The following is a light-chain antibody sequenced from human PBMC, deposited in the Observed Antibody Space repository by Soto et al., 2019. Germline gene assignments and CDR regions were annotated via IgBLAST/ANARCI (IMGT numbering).Light chain of an antibody. V-gene: IGLV2-14*01. CDR2: EVT. CDR3: ASYTTSATLV. J-gene: IGLJ3*02. CDR1: SNDVGGYDY. Sequence: QSAPTQPASVSGSPGLSITISCTGTSNDVGGYDYVSWYRQHPDRAPRLLIYEVTNRPSGISDRFSGSRSGNTASLTISGLQADDEADYYCASYTTSATLVFGGGTKLTVL.